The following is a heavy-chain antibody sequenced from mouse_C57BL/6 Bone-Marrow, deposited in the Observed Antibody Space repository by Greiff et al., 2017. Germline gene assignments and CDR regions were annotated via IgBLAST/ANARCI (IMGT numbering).Heavy chain of an antibody. Sequence: EVKLVESGPGLVKPSQSLSLTCSVTGYSITSGYYWNWIRQFPGNKLEWMGYISYDGSNNYNPSLKNRISITRDTSKNQFFLKLNSVTTEDTATYYCARRGYYGSSPWFACWGQGTLVTVSA. V-gene: IGHV3-6*01. CDR2: ISYDGSN. CDR1: GYSITSGYY. D-gene: IGHD1-1*01. J-gene: IGHJ3*01. CDR3: ARRGYYGSSPWFAC.